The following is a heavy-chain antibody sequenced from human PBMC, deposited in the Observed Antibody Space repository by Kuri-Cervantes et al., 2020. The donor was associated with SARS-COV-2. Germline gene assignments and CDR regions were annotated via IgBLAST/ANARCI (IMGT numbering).Heavy chain of an antibody. CDR3: LCSDY. CDR2: ISYSGST. J-gene: IGHJ4*02. Sequence: ESLKISCAASGFTFSSYGMNWVRQAPGKGLEWIGSISYSGSTYYKPSLKSRVTISVDTSKNQFSLKLSSVTAEDAAVYYCLCSDYWGQGTLVTVSS. V-gene: IGHV4-39*07. D-gene: IGHD2-2*01. CDR1: GFTFSSYG.